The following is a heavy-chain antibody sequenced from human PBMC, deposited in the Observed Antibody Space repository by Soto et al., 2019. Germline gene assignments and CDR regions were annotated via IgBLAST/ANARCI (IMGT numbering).Heavy chain of an antibody. CDR3: ASDRRADWDSYDYDAMGV. V-gene: IGHV1-69*01. CDR2: IIPIDGTD. J-gene: IGHJ6*02. D-gene: IGHD1-26*01. CDR1: GVTFSSFT. Sequence: QVQLVQSGAEVKKPGTSVKVSCKASGVTFSSFTISWVRQAPGQGLEWMGGIIPIDGTDNYAQKFQGRVTITADASTRTAYMELSSLRSEDPDVYYCASDRRADWDSYDYDAMGVWGQGTTGGVAS.